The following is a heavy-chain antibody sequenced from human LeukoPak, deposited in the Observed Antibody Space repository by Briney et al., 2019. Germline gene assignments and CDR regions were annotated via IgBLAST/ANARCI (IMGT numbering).Heavy chain of an antibody. J-gene: IGHJ6*03. CDR2: INHSGST. Sequence: PSETLSLTCAVYGGSFSGYYWSWIRQPPEKGLEWIGEINHSGSTNYNPSLKSRVTISVDTSKNQFSLKLSSVTAADTAVYYCARTYYYDSSGYYRLYYMDVWGKGTTVTVSS. V-gene: IGHV4-34*01. CDR1: GGSFSGYY. D-gene: IGHD3-22*01. CDR3: ARTYYYDSSGYYRLYYMDV.